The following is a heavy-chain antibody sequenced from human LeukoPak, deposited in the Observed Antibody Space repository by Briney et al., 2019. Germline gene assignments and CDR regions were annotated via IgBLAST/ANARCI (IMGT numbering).Heavy chain of an antibody. CDR3: ARREYSSGIDAFDV. Sequence: SETLSLTCTVSGDSINNYYWTWIRQSPGKGLECIGYIYYSGTSYYNPSLESRVTISIDRPKNEFYLKLNSVTAADTAVYYCARREYSSGIDAFDVWGQGTMVTVSS. V-gene: IGHV4-59*08. J-gene: IGHJ3*01. CDR1: GDSINNYY. CDR2: IYYSGTS. D-gene: IGHD3-22*01.